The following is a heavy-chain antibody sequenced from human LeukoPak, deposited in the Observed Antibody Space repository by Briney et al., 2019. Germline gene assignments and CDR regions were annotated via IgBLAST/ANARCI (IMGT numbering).Heavy chain of an antibody. CDR2: IYTNENT. V-gene: IGHV4-61*02. CDR1: GGSISSGSYY. J-gene: IGHJ4*02. D-gene: IGHD6-13*01. CDR3: ARAAAAAGGQYFDY. Sequence: SETLSLTCTVSGGSISSGSYYWSWIRQPAGKGLEWIGCIYTNENTNYNPSLRSRVTMSVDTSKNQFSLKLSSVTAADTAVYYCARAAAAAGGQYFDYWGQGTLVAVSS.